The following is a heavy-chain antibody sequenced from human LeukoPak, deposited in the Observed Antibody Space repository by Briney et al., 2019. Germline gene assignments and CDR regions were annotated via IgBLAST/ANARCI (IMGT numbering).Heavy chain of an antibody. J-gene: IGHJ4*02. D-gene: IGHD3-22*01. CDR3: ASLPKYYYDSSGYFKDY. Sequence: GGSLRLSCAASGFTFSSYEMNWVRQAPGKGLEWVSYISSSGSTIYYADSVKGRFTISRDNAKNSLYLQMNSLRAEDTAVYYCASLPKYYYDSSGYFKDYWGQGTLVTVSS. CDR1: GFTFSSYE. V-gene: IGHV3-48*03. CDR2: ISSSGSTI.